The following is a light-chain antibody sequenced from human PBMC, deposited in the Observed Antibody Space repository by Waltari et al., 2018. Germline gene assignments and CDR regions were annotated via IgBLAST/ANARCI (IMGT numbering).Light chain of an antibody. CDR2: ATS. V-gene: IGKV1-9*01. Sequence: DIQLTQSPSFLSASVGDSATITCRASQGVSPYLAWYQQNPGKAPKLLISATSTLEKGVPSRFSGSGSGTQFTLTISGLQPEDSATYYCQQLNDFPITFGGGTKVEIK. CDR3: QQLNDFPIT. J-gene: IGKJ4*01. CDR1: QGVSPY.